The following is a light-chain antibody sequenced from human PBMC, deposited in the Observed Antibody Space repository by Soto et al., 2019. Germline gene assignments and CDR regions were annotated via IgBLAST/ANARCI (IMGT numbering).Light chain of an antibody. CDR1: QSVSSY. V-gene: IGKV3-15*01. J-gene: IGKJ1*01. CDR3: QQYEKWPTWT. CDR2: GAS. Sequence: EIVFTQSPATLSLSPGERANTSCRASQSVSSYLAWYQQKPGQAPRLLIYGASTRATGIPARFSGSGSGTEFTHTINSLQSEDFAVYYCQQYEKWPTWTFGLGTKLDIK.